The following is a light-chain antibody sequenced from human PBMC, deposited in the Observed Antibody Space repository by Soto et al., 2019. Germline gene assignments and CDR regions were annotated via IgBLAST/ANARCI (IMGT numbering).Light chain of an antibody. J-gene: IGKJ4*01. CDR1: QGISSW. CDR3: KQANSFPLT. CDR2: AAS. Sequence: DFQITQFPSAVSASARYSVATTCRSSQGISSWLAWYQQKPGKAPNLLIYAASSLHSGVPSRFSGSGSGTDFTLTISSLQTEDFATYSCKQANSFPLTFGGGTKVDIK. V-gene: IGKV1-12*01.